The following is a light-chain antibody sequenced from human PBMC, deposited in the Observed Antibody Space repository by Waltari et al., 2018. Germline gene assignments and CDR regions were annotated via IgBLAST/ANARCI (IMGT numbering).Light chain of an antibody. CDR2: DID. CDR3: SVWDDSLSGPV. V-gene: IGLV1-44*01. Sequence: QSVVTQPPSASGAPGQRVPISCSGSSSNVGSNSIKWYQQLPGTAPKVLMYDIDRRPSGVPDRFSGSRSGTTASLTISGLQSEDEADYYCSVWDDSLSGPVFGGGTKLTVL. CDR1: SSNVGSNS. J-gene: IGLJ2*01.